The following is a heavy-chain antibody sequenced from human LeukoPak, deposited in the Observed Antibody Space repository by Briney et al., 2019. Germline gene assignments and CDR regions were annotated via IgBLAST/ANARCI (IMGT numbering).Heavy chain of an antibody. D-gene: IGHD1-14*01. CDR3: AKDGRRKGD. CDR2: ISGSGGGT. V-gene: IGHV3-23*01. J-gene: IGHJ4*02. CDR1: GFTFSSYA. Sequence: PGGSLRLSCAASGFTFSSYAMTWVRRAPGKGLEWVSGISGSGGGTYYADSVKGRFTISRDNSKNTMYLQMNSLRAEDTAIYYCAKDGRRKGDWGQGTLVTVSS.